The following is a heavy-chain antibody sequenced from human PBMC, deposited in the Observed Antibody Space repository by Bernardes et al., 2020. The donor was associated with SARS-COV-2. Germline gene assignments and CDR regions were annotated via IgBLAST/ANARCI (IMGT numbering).Heavy chain of an antibody. Sequence: ASVKVSCKASGYTFTNYDINWVRQAAGQGLEWMGWMNPDSANTGYAQKFQGRITMNRNTSISTAYMELSSLRSEDTAVYYCARGPIGVAGTRVFDWFDPWGQGTLVTVSS. V-gene: IGHV1-8*01. J-gene: IGHJ5*02. CDR2: MNPDSANT. D-gene: IGHD6-19*01. CDR3: ARGPIGVAGTRVFDWFDP. CDR1: GYTFTNYD.